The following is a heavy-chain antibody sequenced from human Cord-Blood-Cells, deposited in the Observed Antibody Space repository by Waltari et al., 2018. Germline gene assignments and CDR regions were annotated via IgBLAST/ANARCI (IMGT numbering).Heavy chain of an antibody. D-gene: IGHD6-19*01. V-gene: IGHV3-30*18. Sequence: QVQLVESGGGVVQPGRSLRLACAASGFTFSSYGMHWVRQAPGKGLEWVAVISYDGSNKYYADSVKGRFTISRDNSKNTLYLQMNSLRAEDTAVYYCAKDFDSSGWYYWGQGTLVTVSS. J-gene: IGHJ4*02. CDR1: GFTFSSYG. CDR2: ISYDGSNK. CDR3: AKDFDSSGWYY.